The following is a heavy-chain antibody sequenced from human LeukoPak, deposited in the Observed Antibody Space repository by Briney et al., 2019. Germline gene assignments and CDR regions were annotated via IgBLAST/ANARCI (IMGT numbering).Heavy chain of an antibody. CDR3: AKGQGYYYGSGSPYFDY. V-gene: IGHV3-23*01. D-gene: IGHD3-10*01. CDR2: ISGSGGST. CDR1: GFTFSSYA. J-gene: IGHJ4*02. Sequence: PGGSLRLSCAASGFTFSSYAMSWVRQAPGKGLEWVSAISGSGGSTYYADSVKGRFTISRDNSKNTLYLQMNSLRAEDTAVYYCAKGQGYYYGSGSPYFDYWGQGTLVTVFS.